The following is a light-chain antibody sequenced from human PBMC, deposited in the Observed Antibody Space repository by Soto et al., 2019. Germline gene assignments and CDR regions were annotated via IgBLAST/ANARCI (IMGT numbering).Light chain of an antibody. V-gene: IGKV1-27*01. J-gene: IGKJ1*01. CDR3: QKYDSAPWT. CDR2: AAS. CDR1: QDINNY. Sequence: DIQMTQSPSSLSASVGDRVTITCRASQDINNYLAWYQQKPGKVPKFLIYAASTLRSGVPSRFSGSGSGTDFTLIISSLQPEDVATYYCQKYDSAPWTFGQGTKLEIK.